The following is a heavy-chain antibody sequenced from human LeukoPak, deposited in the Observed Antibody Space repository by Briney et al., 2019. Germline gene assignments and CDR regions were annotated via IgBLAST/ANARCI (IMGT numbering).Heavy chain of an antibody. CDR3: ARDYAYCGADCYFDTFDI. Sequence: GASVKVSCKASGYTFNNYGISWVRQAPGQGLEGMGWVSTWSGHTNYAQKVQARVTMTTDTSTSTAYMELRSLRSDDTAVYYCARDYAYCGADCYFDTFDIWGQGTTVTVSS. CDR2: VSTWSGHT. V-gene: IGHV1-18*01. CDR1: GYTFNNYG. D-gene: IGHD2-21*02. J-gene: IGHJ3*02.